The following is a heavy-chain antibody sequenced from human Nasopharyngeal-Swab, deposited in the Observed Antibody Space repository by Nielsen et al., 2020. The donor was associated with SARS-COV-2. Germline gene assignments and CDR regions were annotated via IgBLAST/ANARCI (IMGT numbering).Heavy chain of an antibody. Sequence: GESLKISCAASGFTFSSYAMSWVRQTPGKGLEWVSAIGGSGGSTYYADSVKGRFTISRDNSNNMLFLQMSSLRTEDTAAYYCAKDWGRLTAAWGCAVDYWGQEPWSPSPQ. V-gene: IGHV3-23*01. J-gene: IGHJ4*01. CDR2: IGGSGGST. D-gene: IGHD3-16*01. CDR1: GFTFSSYA. CDR3: AKDWGRLTAAWGCAVDY.